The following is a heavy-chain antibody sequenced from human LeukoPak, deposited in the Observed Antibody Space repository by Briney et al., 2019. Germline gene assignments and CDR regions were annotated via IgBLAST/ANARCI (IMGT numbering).Heavy chain of an antibody. CDR2: IYYSGST. CDR3: ARGGYCSSTSCYTFGSPPDY. J-gene: IGHJ4*02. V-gene: IGHV4-31*11. Sequence: SETLSLTCAVYGGSFSGYYWTWIRQHPGKGLEWIGYIYYSGSTYYNPSLKSRVTISVDTSKNQFSLKLSSVTAADTAVYYCARGGYCSSTSCYTFGSPPDYWGQGTLVTVSS. CDR1: GGSFSGYY. D-gene: IGHD2-2*02.